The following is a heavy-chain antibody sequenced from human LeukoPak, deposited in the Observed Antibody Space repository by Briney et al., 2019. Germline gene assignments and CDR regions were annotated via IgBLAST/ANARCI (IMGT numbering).Heavy chain of an antibody. D-gene: IGHD7-27*01. CDR3: ARDATGDTDY. Sequence: GGSLRLSCEGSGFTFSLYWMTWVRQAPGRGLEWVANIKEDESQMNYVDSVKGRFTISRDNAKNSLYLQMNSLRAEDTAVYYCARDATGDTDYWGQGTLVTVSS. V-gene: IGHV3-7*01. J-gene: IGHJ4*02. CDR2: IKEDESQM. CDR1: GFTFSLYW.